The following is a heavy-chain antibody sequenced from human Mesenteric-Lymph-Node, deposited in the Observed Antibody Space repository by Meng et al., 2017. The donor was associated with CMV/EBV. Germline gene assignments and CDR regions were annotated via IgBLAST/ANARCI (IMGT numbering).Heavy chain of an antibody. V-gene: IGHV5-51*01. CDR2: IYPGDSDT. CDR3: ARSDTNPPGHAFDI. Sequence: GGSLRLSCKASGYSFIDYWIAWVRQMPGKGLEWMGIIYPGDSDTRYSPSFQGQVTISADKSISTAYLQWSSLKASDTAMYYCARSDTNPPGHAFDIWGQGTLVTVSS. J-gene: IGHJ3*02. D-gene: IGHD2-2*01. CDR1: GYSFIDYW.